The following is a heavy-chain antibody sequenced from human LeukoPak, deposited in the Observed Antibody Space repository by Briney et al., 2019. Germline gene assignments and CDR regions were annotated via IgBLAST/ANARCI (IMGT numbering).Heavy chain of an antibody. CDR3: ARTRGYSGYDGEYYFDY. D-gene: IGHD5-12*01. V-gene: IGHV3-66*02. J-gene: IGHJ4*02. CDR2: IYSGGST. Sequence: PGGSLRFSCAASGFTVSSNYMSWVRQAPGKGLEWVSVIYSGGSTYYADSVKGRFTISRDNSKNTLYLQMNSLRAEDTAVYYCARTRGYSGYDGEYYFDYWGQGTLVTVSS. CDR1: GFTVSSNY.